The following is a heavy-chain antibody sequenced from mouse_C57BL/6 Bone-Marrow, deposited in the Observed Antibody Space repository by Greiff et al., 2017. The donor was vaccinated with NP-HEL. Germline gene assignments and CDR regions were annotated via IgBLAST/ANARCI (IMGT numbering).Heavy chain of an antibody. D-gene: IGHD1-1*01. V-gene: IGHV1-72*01. CDR1: GYTFTSYW. J-gene: IGHJ2*01. Sequence: QVQLQQPGAELVKPGASVKLSCKASGYTFTSYWMHWVKQRPGRGLEWIGRIDPNSGGTKYNEKLKSKATLTVDKPSSTAYMQLSSLTSEDSSVYYCASYYYGSRQNYFDYWGQGTTLTVSS. CDR2: IDPNSGGT. CDR3: ASYYYGSRQNYFDY.